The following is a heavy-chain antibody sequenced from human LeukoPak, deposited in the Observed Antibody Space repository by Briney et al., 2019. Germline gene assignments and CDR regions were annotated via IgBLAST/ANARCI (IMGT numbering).Heavy chain of an antibody. D-gene: IGHD6-13*01. CDR2: VDGGGGGT. V-gene: IGHV3-23*01. Sequence: GGSLRLSCAASGFTLSSYAMTWARQAPGRGLEWVSSVDGGGGGTYYADSVKGRFTISRDNSKDTLYLQMNGLRAEDTAVYFCAKQSAGSAAWYSLHYDFWGQGTLVTVSS. J-gene: IGHJ4*02. CDR3: AKQSAGSAAWYSLHYDF. CDR1: GFTLSSYA.